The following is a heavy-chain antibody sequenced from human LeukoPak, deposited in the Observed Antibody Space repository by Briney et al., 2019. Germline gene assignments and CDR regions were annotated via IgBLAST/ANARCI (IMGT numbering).Heavy chain of an antibody. J-gene: IGHJ4*02. Sequence: SETLSLTCAVYGGSFSGYYWSWIRQPPGKGLEWIGEINHSGSTNYNPSLKSRVTISVDTSENQFSLKLSSVTAADTAVYYCARAFFWSGYYYFDYWGQGTLVTVSS. V-gene: IGHV4-34*01. D-gene: IGHD3-3*01. CDR1: GGSFSGYY. CDR3: ARAFFWSGYYYFDY. CDR2: INHSGST.